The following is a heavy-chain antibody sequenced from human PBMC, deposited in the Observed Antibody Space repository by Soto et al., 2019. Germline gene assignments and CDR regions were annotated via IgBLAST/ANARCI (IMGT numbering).Heavy chain of an antibody. Sequence: ITLKESGPTLVKPTQTLTLTCSFSGFSLSADGVGVGWIRQPPGKALEWLALIYWDDDTRYRPSLKSRLTLTKDYSKNQVVLTRTNMDPVDTATCYCAHAYGGTSWPNAAFDVWCEGTVVTVSS. J-gene: IGHJ3*01. CDR3: AHAYGGTSWPNAAFDV. CDR1: GFSLSADGVG. CDR2: IYWDDDT. V-gene: IGHV2-5*02. D-gene: IGHD2-2*01.